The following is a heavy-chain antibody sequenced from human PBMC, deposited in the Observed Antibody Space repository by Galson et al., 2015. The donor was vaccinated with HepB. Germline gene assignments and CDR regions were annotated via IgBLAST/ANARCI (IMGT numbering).Heavy chain of an antibody. J-gene: IGHJ4*02. CDR2: IKSKPDGGTT. D-gene: IGHD1-26*01. CDR1: GFTFNDAW. CDR3: TTQLLMYNGIYWGGY. Sequence: SLRLSCAASGFTFNDAWMSWVRQAPGKGLEWVGRIKSKPDGGTTDYAAPVKGRFIISRDDSKNTTYLQMNSLKTEDTAVYYCTTQLLMYNGIYWGGYWGQGTLVTVSS. V-gene: IGHV3-15*01.